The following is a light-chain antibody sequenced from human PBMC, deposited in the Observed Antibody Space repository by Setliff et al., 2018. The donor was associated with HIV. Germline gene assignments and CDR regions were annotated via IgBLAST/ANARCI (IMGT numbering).Light chain of an antibody. CDR3: CAYAGSYRGV. Sequence: QSALTQPRPVSGSPGQSVTFSCTGSSSDVGAYDYVSWYQQHPGTAPKLIIYDVTKRPSGVPDRFSGSKSGDTASLTISGLLADDEADYYCCAYAGSYRGVFGGGTKVTVL. CDR1: SSDVGAYDY. CDR2: DVT. J-gene: IGLJ3*02. V-gene: IGLV2-11*01.